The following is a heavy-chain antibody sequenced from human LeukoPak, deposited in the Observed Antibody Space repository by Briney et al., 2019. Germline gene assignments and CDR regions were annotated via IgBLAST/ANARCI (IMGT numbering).Heavy chain of an antibody. J-gene: IGHJ4*02. CDR2: INHSGST. CDR1: GGSFSGYY. V-gene: IGHV4-34*01. CDR3: ARAVVPGQFVDY. Sequence: SETLSLTCAVYGGSFSGYYWSWIRQPPGKGLEWIGEINHSGSTNYNPSLKSRVTISVDTSKNQFSLKLSSVTAADTAVYYCARAVVPGQFVDYWGQGTLVTVSS. D-gene: IGHD4-23*01.